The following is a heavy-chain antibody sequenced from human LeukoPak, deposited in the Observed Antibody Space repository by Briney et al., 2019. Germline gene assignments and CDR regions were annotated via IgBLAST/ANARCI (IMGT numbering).Heavy chain of an antibody. J-gene: IGHJ6*03. V-gene: IGHV3-30*04. CDR2: ISFDGKKE. CDR3: ARASMATINYYYFYMDA. Sequence: PGGSLRLSCEASGFPLIKYAMHWDRQAPGKGLEWVAFISFDGKKEFYADSVKGRFTISRDNSRNTLFLQMNSLKTEDTAIYYCARASMATINYYYFYMDAWGKGTTVTVSS. D-gene: IGHD5-24*01. CDR1: GFPLIKYA.